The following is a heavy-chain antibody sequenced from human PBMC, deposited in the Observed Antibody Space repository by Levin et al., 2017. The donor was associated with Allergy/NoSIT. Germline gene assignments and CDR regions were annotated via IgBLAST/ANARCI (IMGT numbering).Heavy chain of an antibody. D-gene: IGHD4-17*01. V-gene: IGHV1-18*01. Sequence: GESLKISCQASGYRFNSYGISWVRQAPGQGLEWMGWLNNYSGVPTYKQTFQGRVSMTTDTSTTIAYMELRNLTYEDTAVYYCARDRGYGDTYANCLDVRSRATTFGVS. J-gene: IGHJ6*02. CDR1: GYRFNSYG. CDR2: LNNYSGVP. CDR3: ARDRGYGDTYANCLDV.